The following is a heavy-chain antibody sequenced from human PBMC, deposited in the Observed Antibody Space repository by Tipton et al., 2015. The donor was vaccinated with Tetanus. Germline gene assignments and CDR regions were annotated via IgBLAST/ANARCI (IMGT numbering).Heavy chain of an antibody. J-gene: IGHJ6*02. Sequence: TLSLTCAVYGGSFSGYYWTWIRQPPVKGLEWIGEINPSGSTNYNPSLKSRVTISVDTPKNRVSLKLNSVTAADTAVYYCARGSKGSTAWFPDHYGMDVWGQGTTVTVSS. V-gene: IGHV4-34*01. CDR2: INPSGST. D-gene: IGHD6-19*01. CDR3: ARGSKGSTAWFPDHYGMDV. CDR1: GGSFSGYY.